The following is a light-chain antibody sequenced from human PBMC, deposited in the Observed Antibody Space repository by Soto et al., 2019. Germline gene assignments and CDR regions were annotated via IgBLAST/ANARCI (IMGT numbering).Light chain of an antibody. Sequence: DIQLTQSPSFLSASVGDRVTMTCRASQGISSYLAWYQQKPGKAPKLLIYAASTLQSGVPSRFSGSGSGTDFTLTISSLQRDDFAIYYCQQYNPYSRTFGQGTKVDIK. J-gene: IGKJ1*01. CDR1: QGISSY. CDR2: AAS. CDR3: QQYNPYSRT. V-gene: IGKV1-9*01.